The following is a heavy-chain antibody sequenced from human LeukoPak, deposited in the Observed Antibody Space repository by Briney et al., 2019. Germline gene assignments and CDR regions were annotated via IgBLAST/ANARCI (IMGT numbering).Heavy chain of an antibody. CDR1: GGSISSSSYY. CDR3: ARETSFGTMVRGVIFYYYYMDV. D-gene: IGHD3-10*01. J-gene: IGHJ6*03. Sequence: SETLSLTCTVSGGSISSSSYYWGWIRQPPGKGLEWIGRIYTSGSTNYNPSLKSRVTMSVDTSKNQFSLKLSSVTAADTAVYYCARETSFGTMVRGVIFYYYYMDVWGKGTTVTISS. V-gene: IGHV4-39*07. CDR2: IYTSGST.